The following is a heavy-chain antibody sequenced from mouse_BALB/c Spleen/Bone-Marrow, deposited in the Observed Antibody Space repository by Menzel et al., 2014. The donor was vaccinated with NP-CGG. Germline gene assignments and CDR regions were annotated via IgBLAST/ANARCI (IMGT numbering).Heavy chain of an antibody. J-gene: IGHJ3*01. Sequence: DVKLQESGAELVKPGASVKLSCTASGFNIKDTYMHWVKQRPEQGLEWIGRIDPANGNTKYDPKFQGKATITADTSSNTAYLQLSSLTSEDTAVYYCANYYYGSSLFAYWGQCTLVTVSA. V-gene: IGHV14-3*02. CDR2: IDPANGNT. CDR3: ANYYYGSSLFAY. CDR1: GFNIKDTY. D-gene: IGHD1-1*01.